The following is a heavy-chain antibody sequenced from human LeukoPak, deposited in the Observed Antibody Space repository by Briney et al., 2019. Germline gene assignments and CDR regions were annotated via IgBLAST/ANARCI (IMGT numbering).Heavy chain of an antibody. J-gene: IGHJ4*02. Sequence: SVKVSCKASGGSFTSYGISWVRQAPGQGLEWMGKIIPIYGRANYGQKFQGRVTFTADELTTTSYMELSSLAAEDMAVYYCAAGGAYEFRDDYWGQGTLVTVSS. CDR3: AAGGAYEFRDDY. D-gene: IGHD3-3*01. CDR2: IIPIYGRA. CDR1: GGSFTSYG. V-gene: IGHV1-69*15.